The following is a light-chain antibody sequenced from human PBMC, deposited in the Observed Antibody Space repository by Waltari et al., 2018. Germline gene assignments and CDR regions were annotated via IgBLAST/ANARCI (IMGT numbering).Light chain of an antibody. J-gene: IGKJ1*01. CDR3: MQGKHWPWT. CDR1: QGLVSSDGDTL. Sequence: DVVMTQSPLSLPVTRGQPASIPCRTSQGLVSSDGDTLLNWVQQRPGQSPRRLIYLVSRRDSGVPDRFSGSGSGTYFTLKISRLEAEDVGLYYCMQGKHWPWTFGQGTRVEI. V-gene: IGKV2-30*01. CDR2: LVS.